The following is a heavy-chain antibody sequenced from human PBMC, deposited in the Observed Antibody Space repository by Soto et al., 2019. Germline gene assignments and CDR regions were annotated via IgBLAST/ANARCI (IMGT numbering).Heavy chain of an antibody. CDR3: AREEAQYQLLHSYYYMDV. J-gene: IGHJ6*03. CDR2: IIPIFGMA. CDR1: GGTFSSYT. Sequence: QVQLVQSGAEVKKPGSSVKVSCKASGGTFSSYTINWVRQAPGQGLEWMGRIIPIFGMANYAQKFQGRVTITADESKSTAYMQLSSLRSEDTGLYYCAREEAQYQLLHSYYYMDVWGKGTTVTVSS. V-gene: IGHV1-69*08. D-gene: IGHD2-2*01.